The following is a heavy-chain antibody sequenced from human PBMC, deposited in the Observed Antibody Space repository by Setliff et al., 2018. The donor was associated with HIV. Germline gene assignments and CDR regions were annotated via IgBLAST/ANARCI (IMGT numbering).Heavy chain of an antibody. Sequence: GGSLRLSCEASGFTFSIYNMNWVRQAPGKGLEWVSYISTSGSTIYYADSVKGRFTISRDNGKKSLYLQMDSLRDEDTAVYYCAQAQTSVSGSYYQYLQHWGQGTLVTVSS. CDR2: ISTSGSTI. V-gene: IGHV3-48*02. CDR1: GFTFSIYN. D-gene: IGHD3-10*01. J-gene: IGHJ1*01. CDR3: AQAQTSVSGSYYQYLQH.